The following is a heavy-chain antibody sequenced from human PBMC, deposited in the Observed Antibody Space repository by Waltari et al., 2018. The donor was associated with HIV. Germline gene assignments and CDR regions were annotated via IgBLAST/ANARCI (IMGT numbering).Heavy chain of an antibody. CDR3: ARDPTRRFDY. J-gene: IGHJ4*02. Sequence: EVQLVESGGGLVQPGGSLRLSCAVPGFTFGAYSRGWVRQAPGRGLEWVASINKDGSGEYYVDSVKGRFTISRDNAKNSLYLQVNSLRIEDTAVYYCARDPTRRFDYWGQGTLVSVSS. CDR2: INKDGSGE. CDR1: GFTFGAYS. V-gene: IGHV3-7*01.